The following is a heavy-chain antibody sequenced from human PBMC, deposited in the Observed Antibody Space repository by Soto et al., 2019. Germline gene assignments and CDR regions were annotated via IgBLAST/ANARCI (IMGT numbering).Heavy chain of an antibody. CDR2: INHSGST. CDR3: ARLVVGADCWRGYSRGYGEY. J-gene: IGHJ4*02. V-gene: IGHV4-34*01. Sequence: TLPLTWAVYGGSFSGYYWSWIRQPPGKGLEWIGEINHSGSTNYNPSLKSRVTISVDTSKNQFSLKLSSVTAADTAVYYCARLVVGADCWRGYSRGYGEYWGKGPLVT. CDR1: GGSFSGYY. D-gene: IGHD3-3*01.